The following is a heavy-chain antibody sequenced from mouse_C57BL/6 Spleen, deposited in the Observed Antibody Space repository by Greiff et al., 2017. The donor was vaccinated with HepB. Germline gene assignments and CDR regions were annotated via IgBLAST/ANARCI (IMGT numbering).Heavy chain of an antibody. Sequence: EVQLQQSGAELVRPGASVKLSCTASGFNIKDDYMHWVKQRPEQGLEWIGWIDPENGDTEYASKFQGKATITADTSSNQAYLQLSSLTSEDTAVYYCTTSTMVRGGFAYWGQGTLVTVSA. J-gene: IGHJ3*01. D-gene: IGHD2-1*01. CDR1: GFNIKDDY. CDR3: TTSTMVRGGFAY. CDR2: IDPENGDT. V-gene: IGHV14-4*01.